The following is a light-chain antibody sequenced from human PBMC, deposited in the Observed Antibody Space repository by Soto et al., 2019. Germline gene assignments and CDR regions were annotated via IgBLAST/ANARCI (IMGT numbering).Light chain of an antibody. CDR1: QGLSSY. Sequence: DIQLTQSPSFLSASVGDRVTITCRASQGLSSYLAWYQQRPGKAPKLLIYAASTLQSGVPSRFSGSGSGTEFTLTIRSLQPEDFATYYCQQLSTYPRTFGQGTKVDIK. CDR2: AAS. V-gene: IGKV1-9*01. CDR3: QQLSTYPRT. J-gene: IGKJ1*01.